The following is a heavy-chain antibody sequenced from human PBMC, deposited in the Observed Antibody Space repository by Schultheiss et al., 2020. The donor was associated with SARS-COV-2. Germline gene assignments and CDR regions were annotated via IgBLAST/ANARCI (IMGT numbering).Heavy chain of an antibody. CDR3: ARGDYYDSTKADDAFDI. Sequence: SETLSLTCTVSGGSISSYYWSWIRQPPGKGLEWIGYIYYSGSTNYNPSLKSRVTISVDTSKNQFSLKLSSVTAADTAVYYCARGDYYDSTKADDAFDIWGQGTMVTVSS. CDR2: IYYSGST. V-gene: IGHV4-59*12. CDR1: GGSISSYY. J-gene: IGHJ3*02. D-gene: IGHD3-22*01.